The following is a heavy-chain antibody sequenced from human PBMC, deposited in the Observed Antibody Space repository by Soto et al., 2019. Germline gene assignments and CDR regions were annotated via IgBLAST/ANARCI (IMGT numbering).Heavy chain of an antibody. Sequence: SVKVSCKASGGTFSSYTISWVRQAPGQGLEWMGRIIPILGIANYAQKFQGRVTITADKSTSTAYMELSSLRSEDTAVYYCARLLRFWVDDNWFDSWGQGTLVTVSS. V-gene: IGHV1-69*02. CDR2: IIPILGIA. CDR3: ARLLRFWVDDNWFDS. J-gene: IGHJ5*01. D-gene: IGHD3-3*01. CDR1: GGTFSSYT.